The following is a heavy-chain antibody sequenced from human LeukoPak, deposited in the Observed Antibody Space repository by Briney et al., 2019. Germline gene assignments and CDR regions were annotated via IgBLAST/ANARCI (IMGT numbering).Heavy chain of an antibody. Sequence: SETLSLTCTVSGYSISSGYYWSWIRQPPGKGLEWIGYIYYSGSTNYNPSLKSRVTISLDTSKNQFSLKLSSVTAADTAVYYCARSLYYFGSDSFDIWGQGTMVTVSS. V-gene: IGHV4-61*01. CDR1: GYSISSGYY. CDR2: IYYSGST. CDR3: ARSLYYFGSDSFDI. D-gene: IGHD3-10*01. J-gene: IGHJ3*02.